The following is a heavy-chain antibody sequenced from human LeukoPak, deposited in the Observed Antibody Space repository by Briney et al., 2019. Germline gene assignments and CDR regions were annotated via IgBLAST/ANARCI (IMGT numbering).Heavy chain of an antibody. Sequence: SETLSLTCTVSGGSINGYYWTWIRQPPGKGLEWIGYIHYTGSSNYNPSVKSRVTISVGTSKNQFSLRLTSVTAADTAVYYCARLKVGANGAYDIWGQGTMVTVSS. CDR1: GGSINGYY. D-gene: IGHD1-26*01. CDR3: ARLKVGANGAYDI. CDR2: IHYTGSS. J-gene: IGHJ3*02. V-gene: IGHV4-59*08.